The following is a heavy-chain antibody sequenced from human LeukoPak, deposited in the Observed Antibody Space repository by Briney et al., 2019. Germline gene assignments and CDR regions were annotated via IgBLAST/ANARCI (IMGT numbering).Heavy chain of an antibody. V-gene: IGHV1-2*02. J-gene: IGHJ5*02. Sequence: ASVKVSCKASGYTFTGYYIHWVPQAPGQGLEWMEWINPTSGDTNYAQNFQGRVTMTRDTSINTAYMELSRLRSDDTAVYYCARDGDFWTGYYSPNYFDTWGQGTLVTVSS. D-gene: IGHD3/OR15-3a*01. CDR1: GYTFTGYY. CDR3: ARDGDFWTGYYSPNYFDT. CDR2: INPTSGDT.